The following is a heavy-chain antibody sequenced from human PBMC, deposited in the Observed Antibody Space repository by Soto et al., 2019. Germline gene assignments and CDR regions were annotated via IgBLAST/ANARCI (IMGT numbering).Heavy chain of an antibody. CDR3: ARDRGRTTGYYYYGMDV. CDR1: GYTFTSYY. J-gene: IGHJ6*02. CDR2: INPSGGST. Sequence: GASVKVSCKASGYTFTSYYMHCVRQAPGQGLEWMGIINPSGGSTSYAQKFQGRVTMTRDTSTSTVYMELSSLRSEDTAVYYCARDRGRTTGYYYYGMDVWGQGTTVTVSS. V-gene: IGHV1-46*01. D-gene: IGHD4-17*01.